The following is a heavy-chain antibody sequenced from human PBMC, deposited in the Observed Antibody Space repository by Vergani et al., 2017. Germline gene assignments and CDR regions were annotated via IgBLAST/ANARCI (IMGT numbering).Heavy chain of an antibody. CDR3: ARVDILTGYSEYYLDY. V-gene: IGHV4-59*01. CDR1: GGSISSYY. Sequence: QVQLQESGPGLVKPSETLSLTCTVSGGSISSYYWSWIRQPPGKGLEWIGYIYYSGSTNYNPSLKSRVTISVDTSKNQFSLKLSSVTAADTAVYYCARVDILTGYSEYYLDYWGQGTLVTVSS. J-gene: IGHJ4*02. CDR2: IYYSGST. D-gene: IGHD3-9*01.